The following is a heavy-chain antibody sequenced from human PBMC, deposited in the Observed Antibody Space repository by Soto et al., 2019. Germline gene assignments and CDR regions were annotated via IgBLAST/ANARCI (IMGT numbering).Heavy chain of an antibody. CDR2: IIPIFGTA. Sequence: QVQLVQSGAEVKKPGSSVKVSCTASGGTFSSYAISWVRQAPGQGLEWMGGIIPIFGTANYAQKFQGRVTITADESTSTAYMELSSLRSEDTAVYYCARDVGYSSGWAALYYYGMDVWGQGTTVTVSS. CDR1: GGTFSSYA. D-gene: IGHD6-19*01. J-gene: IGHJ6*02. CDR3: ARDVGYSSGWAALYYYGMDV. V-gene: IGHV1-69*01.